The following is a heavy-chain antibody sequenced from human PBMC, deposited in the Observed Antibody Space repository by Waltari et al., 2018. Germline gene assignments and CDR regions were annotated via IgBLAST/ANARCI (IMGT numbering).Heavy chain of an antibody. CDR1: GASVNSDNW. CDR3: ARHTAVPYTRGFDY. J-gene: IGHJ4*02. CDR2: ISRAGRT. V-gene: IGHV4-4*02. Sequence: QVQLQESGPGLVKPSETLSLTCAVSGASVNSDNWWSWVRQSPGAGLEWIGEISRAGRTNYDPSLQSRVTISIDTSRNHLSLKVTSVTAADKAFYYCARHTAVPYTRGFDYWGQGLLVIVSS. D-gene: IGHD3-16*01.